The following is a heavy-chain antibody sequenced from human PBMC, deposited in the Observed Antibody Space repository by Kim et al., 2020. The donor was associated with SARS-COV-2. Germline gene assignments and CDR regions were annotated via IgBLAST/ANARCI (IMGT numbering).Heavy chain of an antibody. V-gene: IGHV3-33*01. CDR3: ARDSPQGRNWFDP. CDR2: IWYDGSNK. CDR1: GFTFSSYG. D-gene: IGHD1-26*01. J-gene: IGHJ5*02. Sequence: GGSLRLSCAASGFTFSSYGMHWVRQAPGKGLEWVAVIWYDGSNKYYADSVKGRVTISRDNSKNTLYLQMNSLRAEDTAVYYCARDSPQGRNWFDPWGQGTLVTVSS.